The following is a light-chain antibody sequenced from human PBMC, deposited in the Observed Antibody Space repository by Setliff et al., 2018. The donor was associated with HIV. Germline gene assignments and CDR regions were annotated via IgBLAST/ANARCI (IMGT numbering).Light chain of an antibody. CDR1: SSDVGGYNY. CDR2: DVT. Sequence: QSVLTQPASVSGSPGQSITVSCTGTSSDVGGYNYVSWFQQHPGKAPKLMIYDVTTRPSGVSNRFSGSKSGNTASLTISGLQAEDEADYYCSSYTSSGTPVFGTGTKVTV. CDR3: SSYTSSGTPV. J-gene: IGLJ1*01. V-gene: IGLV2-14*03.